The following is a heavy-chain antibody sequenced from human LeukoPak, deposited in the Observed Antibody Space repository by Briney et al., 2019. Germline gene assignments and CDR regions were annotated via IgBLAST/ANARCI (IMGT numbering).Heavy chain of an antibody. D-gene: IGHD2-15*01. CDR2: FDPEDGET. CDR1: GYTLTELS. J-gene: IGHJ6*02. CDR3: ATGGGQYCSGGSCYLPYGMDV. V-gene: IGHV1-24*01. Sequence: ASVTLSCKVSGYTLTELSMHWVRQAPGKGLEWMGGFDPEDGETIYAQKFQGRVTMTEDTSTDTAYMELSSLRSEDTAVYYCATGGGQYCSGGSCYLPYGMDVWGQGTTVTVSS.